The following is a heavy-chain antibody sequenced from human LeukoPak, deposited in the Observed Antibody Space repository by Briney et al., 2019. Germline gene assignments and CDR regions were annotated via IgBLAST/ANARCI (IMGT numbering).Heavy chain of an antibody. V-gene: IGHV1-69*04. Sequence: SVKVSCKASGGTFSSYAISWVRQAPGQGLEWMGRIIPILGIANYAQKFQGRVTITADKSTSTAYMELSSLRSEDTAVYYCASALKRGSAGTLIDHWGQGTLVTVSS. D-gene: IGHD6-13*01. CDR1: GGTFSSYA. CDR2: IIPILGIA. J-gene: IGHJ4*02. CDR3: ASALKRGSAGTLIDH.